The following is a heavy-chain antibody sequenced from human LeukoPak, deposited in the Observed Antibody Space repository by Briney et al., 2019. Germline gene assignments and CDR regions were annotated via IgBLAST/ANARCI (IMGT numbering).Heavy chain of an antibody. CDR2: ISYDGSNK. D-gene: IGHD4/OR15-4a*01. Sequence: GGSLRLSCAASGFTFSSYAMHWVRQAPGKGLEWVAVISYDGSNKYYADSVKGRFTISRDNSKNTLYLQMNSLRAEDTAVYYCTRGVRYYFDYWGQGTLVTVS. CDR3: TRGVRYYFDY. J-gene: IGHJ4*02. CDR1: GFTFSSYA. V-gene: IGHV3-30*04.